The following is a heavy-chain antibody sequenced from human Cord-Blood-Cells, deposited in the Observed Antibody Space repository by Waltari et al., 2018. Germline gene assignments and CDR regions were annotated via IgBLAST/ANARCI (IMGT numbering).Heavy chain of an antibody. D-gene: IGHD1-7*01. Sequence: EVQLVQSGAEVKKPGESLKISCKGSGYSFTSYWIGWVRQMPGKGLEWMGIIDAGDPDHRNSPSFQGQVTIASDRSTSTAYLQWSSLKASDSAMYYCARPAQTNPDAFDIWGQGTMVTVSS. CDR3: ARPAQTNPDAFDI. V-gene: IGHV5-51*03. CDR1: GYSFTSYW. J-gene: IGHJ3*02. CDR2: IDAGDPDH.